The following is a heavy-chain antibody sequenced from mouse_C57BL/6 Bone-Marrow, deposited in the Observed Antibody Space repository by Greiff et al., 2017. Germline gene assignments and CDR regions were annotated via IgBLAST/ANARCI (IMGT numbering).Heavy chain of an antibody. CDR2: IYPRDGRT. CDR3: ARRNYDNDGWYFDV. CDR1: GYTFTDHT. V-gene: IGHV1-78*01. D-gene: IGHD2-4*01. J-gene: IGHJ1*03. Sequence: VQLQQSDAELVKPGASVKISCTVSGYTFTDHTIHWLKQRPEQGLEWIGYIYPRDGRTKYNEKFKGKATLTADKSSSTAYLQLNSLTSEDAAVYCCARRNYDNDGWYFDVWGTGTTVTVSS.